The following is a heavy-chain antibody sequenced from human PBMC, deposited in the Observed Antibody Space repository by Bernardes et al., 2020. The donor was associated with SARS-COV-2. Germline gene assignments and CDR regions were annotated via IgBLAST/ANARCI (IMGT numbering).Heavy chain of an antibody. V-gene: IGHV3-23*01. CDR1: GFTFSSYA. Sequence: GGYLRLSCAASGFTFSSYAMSWVRQAPGKGLEWVSAISGSGGSTYYADSVKGRFTISRDNSKNTLYLQMNSLRAEDTAVYYCAKDPRNGWKRFLEWLLPYFDYWGQGTLVTVSS. CDR3: AKDPRNGWKRFLEWLLPYFDY. D-gene: IGHD3-3*01. J-gene: IGHJ4*02. CDR2: ISGSGGST.